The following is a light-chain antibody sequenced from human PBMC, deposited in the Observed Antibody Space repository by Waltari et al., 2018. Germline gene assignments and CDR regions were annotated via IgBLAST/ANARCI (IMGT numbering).Light chain of an antibody. V-gene: IGLV3-25*03. J-gene: IGLJ2*01. Sequence: SYELTQPPSVSVSPGQTARITCSGAALPKRYAYWYQQKPGQAPVLLIFNDNERPSASPGRVSGSSSGTTVTLTISGVQAEDEADYYCQSTDSTVSYPVVFGGGTKLTVL. CDR3: QSTDSTVSYPVV. CDR2: NDN. CDR1: ALPKRY.